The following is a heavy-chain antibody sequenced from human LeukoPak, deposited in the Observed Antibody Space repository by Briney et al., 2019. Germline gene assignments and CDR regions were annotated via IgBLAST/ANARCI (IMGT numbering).Heavy chain of an antibody. CDR3: AKDGLDY. D-gene: IGHD3/OR15-3a*01. CDR2: ISYDGSNK. CDR1: GFPFSSYW. J-gene: IGHJ4*02. V-gene: IGHV3-30*18. Sequence: GGSLRLSCVASGFPFSSYWMTWVRQAPGKGLEWVAVISYDGSNKYYADSVKGRFTISRDNSKNTLYLQMNSLRAEDTAVYYCAKDGLDYWGQGTLVTVSS.